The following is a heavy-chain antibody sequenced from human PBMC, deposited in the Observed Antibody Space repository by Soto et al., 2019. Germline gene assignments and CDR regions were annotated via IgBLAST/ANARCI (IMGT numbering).Heavy chain of an antibody. CDR3: ARGQEGVVATH. Sequence: QVQLQQWGAGLLKPSETLSLTCAVNGGSFTDYYWSWVRQLPGKGLEWIGEIKDGGSTNYSPSLRSRVTISADTSKKQFSLKVTSVTAADTGVYYCARGQEGVVATHWDQGTLVTVSS. V-gene: IGHV4-34*01. CDR1: GGSFTDYY. J-gene: IGHJ4*02. D-gene: IGHD2-15*01. CDR2: IKDGGST.